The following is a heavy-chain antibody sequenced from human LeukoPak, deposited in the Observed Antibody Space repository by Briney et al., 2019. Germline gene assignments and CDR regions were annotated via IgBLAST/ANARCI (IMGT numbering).Heavy chain of an antibody. J-gene: IGHJ4*02. CDR3: TSLFQVAATGGFDY. CDR2: IRSKANSYAT. CDR1: GFTFSGSA. V-gene: IGHV3-73*01. Sequence: PGGSLRLSCAASGFTFSGSAMHWVRQASGKGLEWVGRIRSKANSYATAYAASVKGRFTISRDDSKNTAYLQMNSLKTEDTAVYYCTSLFQVAATGGFDYWGQGTLVTVSS. D-gene: IGHD2-15*01.